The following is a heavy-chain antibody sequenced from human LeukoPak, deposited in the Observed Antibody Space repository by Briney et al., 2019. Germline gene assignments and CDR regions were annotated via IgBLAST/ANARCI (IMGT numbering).Heavy chain of an antibody. J-gene: IGHJ4*02. CDR2: ITGSSGGT. Sequence: PGGSLRLSCAASGFTFSSYAMSWVRQAPGQGLAWVSTITGSSGGTYYADSVKGRFTVSRDNSKNTLYLQMNSLRAEDTAVYYCARSPRDSGYNYMDYWGQGTLVTVSS. CDR1: GFTFSSYA. V-gene: IGHV3-23*01. CDR3: ARSPRDSGYNYMDY. D-gene: IGHD5-12*01.